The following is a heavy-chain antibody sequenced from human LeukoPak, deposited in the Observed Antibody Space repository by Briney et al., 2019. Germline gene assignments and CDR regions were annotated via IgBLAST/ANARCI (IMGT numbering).Heavy chain of an antibody. J-gene: IGHJ6*02. CDR3: ARGGGPAYDFWSGYYGSGYYYYYGMDV. V-gene: IGHV1-8*01. CDR1: GYTFTSYD. CDR2: MNPNSGNT. D-gene: IGHD3-3*01. Sequence: ASVKVSCKASGYTFTSYDINWVRQATGQGLEWMGWMNPNSGNTGYAQKFQGRVTMTRNTSISTAYMELSSLRSEDTAVYYCARGGGPAYDFWSGYYGSGYYYYYGMDVWGQGTLVTVSS.